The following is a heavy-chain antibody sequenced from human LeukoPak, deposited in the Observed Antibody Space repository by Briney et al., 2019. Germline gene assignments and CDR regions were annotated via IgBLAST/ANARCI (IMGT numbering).Heavy chain of an antibody. CDR2: IDSAGSTT. CDR1: GFTFSNYW. J-gene: IGHJ6*03. CDR3: VRVSGGFRRYYYFYMDV. D-gene: IGHD2-15*01. V-gene: IGHV3-74*01. Sequence: GGSLRLSCAASGFTFSNYWMHWVRQAPGKGLVWVSRIDSAGSTTSYADSVKGRFIISRDYARNTLYLQMNSLRDEDTAVYYCVRVSGGFRRYYYFYMDVWGKGTTVTVS.